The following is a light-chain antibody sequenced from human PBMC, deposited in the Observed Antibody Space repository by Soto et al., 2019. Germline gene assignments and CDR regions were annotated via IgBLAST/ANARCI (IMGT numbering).Light chain of an antibody. CDR1: SGHSSYA. J-gene: IGLJ2*01. CDR3: QTWGTGLV. V-gene: IGLV4-69*01. CDR2: VNSDGSH. Sequence: QPVLTQSPSASASLGASVKLTCTPSSGHSSYAIAWHQQQPEKGPRYLMKVNSDGSHSKGDGIPDRFSGSSSGAERYLTISSLQSEDEADYYCQTWGTGLVFGGGTKLTVL.